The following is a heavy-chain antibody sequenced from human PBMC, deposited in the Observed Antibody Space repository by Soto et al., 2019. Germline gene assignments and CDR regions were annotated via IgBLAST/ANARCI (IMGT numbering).Heavy chain of an antibody. Sequence: QVQLVESGGGVVQPGRSLRLSCAASGFTFSSYAMHWVCQAPGKGLEWMAITSDDESRKYYADSVRGRFTISRDNSKNTLYLQMNSLRDEDTALFYCARGAGSRSFLIDYWGQGTLVTVSS. D-gene: IGHD3-10*01. V-gene: IGHV3-30*04. CDR2: TSDDESRK. CDR3: ARGAGSRSFLIDY. CDR1: GFTFSSYA. J-gene: IGHJ4*02.